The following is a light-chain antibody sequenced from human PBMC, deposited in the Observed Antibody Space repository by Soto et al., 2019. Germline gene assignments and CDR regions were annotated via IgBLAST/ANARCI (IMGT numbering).Light chain of an antibody. J-gene: IGKJ2*01. CDR2: GAS. Sequence: EIVMTHSPATLSVSPGERATLCCRASQSVRDNLAWYQQKPGQAPRLLIYGASTRATGIPARFSGSGSGTEFTPTINSLQSEDFALYFCQQSNNWPYTFGQGTKLEIK. CDR3: QQSNNWPYT. CDR1: QSVRDN. V-gene: IGKV3-15*01.